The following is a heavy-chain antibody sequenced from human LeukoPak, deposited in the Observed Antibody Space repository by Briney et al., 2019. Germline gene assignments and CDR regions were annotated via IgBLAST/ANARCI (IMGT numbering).Heavy chain of an antibody. V-gene: IGHV4-59*01. D-gene: IGHD6-6*01. J-gene: IGHJ3*02. CDR3: ARDRGRQLAFPPSAFDI. Sequence: SETLSLTCSVSGASIRSDYWSWIRQSPGKGLEWIGYISDNGNTDYNPSLRSRVTISRDTSKNQLSLKLNSGTAADTAVYYCARDRGRQLAFPPSAFDIWGQGTMVTVSS. CDR1: GASIRSDY. CDR2: ISDNGNT.